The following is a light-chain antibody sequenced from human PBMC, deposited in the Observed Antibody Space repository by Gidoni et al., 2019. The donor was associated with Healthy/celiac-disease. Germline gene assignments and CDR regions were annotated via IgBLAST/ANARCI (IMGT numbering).Light chain of an antibody. CDR2: DST. Sequence: QSVLTQPPSVAAAPGQKVTISCAGSSSNIGNNYVSWYQQLPGTAPKLLIYDSTKRPSAIPDRFSVSKSGTSATLGITGLQTGDEADSYCGTCDSSLSSGYVFGTGTKVTVL. CDR1: SSNIGNNY. CDR3: GTCDSSLSSGYV. V-gene: IGLV1-51*01. J-gene: IGLJ1*01.